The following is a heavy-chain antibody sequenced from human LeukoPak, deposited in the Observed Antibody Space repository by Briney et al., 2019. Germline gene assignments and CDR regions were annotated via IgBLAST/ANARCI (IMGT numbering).Heavy chain of an antibody. CDR1: GFTVSSNY. CDR3: ARNYGDYVYTLGY. V-gene: IGHV3-53*01. CDR2: IYSGGST. D-gene: IGHD4-17*01. Sequence: GGSLRLSCAASGFTVSSNYMSWVRQAPGKGLEWVSVIYSGGSTYYADSVKGRFTISRDNSKSTLYIQMNSLRAEDTAVYYCARNYGDYVYTLGYWGQGTLVTVSS. J-gene: IGHJ4*02.